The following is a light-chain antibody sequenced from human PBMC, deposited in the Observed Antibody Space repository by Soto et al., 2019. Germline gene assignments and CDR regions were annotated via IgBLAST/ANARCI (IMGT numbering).Light chain of an antibody. CDR1: QNISNN. CDR2: DTS. V-gene: IGKV3-15*01. CDR3: HQYNNWPLT. J-gene: IGKJ4*01. Sequence: EIVMSQSAATLSVCPGESATLSCRSSQNISNNLACYQQKPGQAPRLLFSDTSTRATTVPARFNGSGSGTEFSLAISNLQSEDFAVYYCHQYNNWPLTFGGGTKVDIK.